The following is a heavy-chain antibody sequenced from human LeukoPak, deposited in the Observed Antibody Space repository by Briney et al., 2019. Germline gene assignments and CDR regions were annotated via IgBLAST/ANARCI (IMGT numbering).Heavy chain of an antibody. V-gene: IGHV3-11*04. CDR3: ARDRVRYDSDAFDI. J-gene: IGHJ3*02. Sequence: PGGSLRLSCAASGFTFSDYYMSWIRQAPGKGLEWVSYISSSGSTIYYADSVKGRFTITRDNAKNSLYLQMNSLRAEDTAVYYCARDRVRYDSDAFDIWGQGTMVTVSS. CDR1: GFTFSDYY. D-gene: IGHD3-22*01. CDR2: ISSSGSTI.